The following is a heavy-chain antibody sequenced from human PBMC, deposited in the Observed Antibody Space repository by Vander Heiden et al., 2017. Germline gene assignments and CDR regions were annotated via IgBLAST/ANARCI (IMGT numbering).Heavy chain of an antibody. V-gene: IGHV3-21*01. D-gene: IGHD1-26*01. CDR2: ISSSSSYI. CDR1: GCTFSSSS. Sequence: EVQLVESGGGVVKPGWSVRLSCAASGCTFSSSSMNWVRQAPGKGLEWVSSISSSSSYIYYAAAVKGRFTISRDNAKNSLYLQMNRLRAEDTAVYYCARWESGSYFNFDYWGQGTLVTVSS. J-gene: IGHJ4*02. CDR3: ARWESGSYFNFDY.